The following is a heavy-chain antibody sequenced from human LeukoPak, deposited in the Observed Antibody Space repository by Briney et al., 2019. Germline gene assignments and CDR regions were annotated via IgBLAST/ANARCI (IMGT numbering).Heavy chain of an antibody. CDR1: GFTFSSYS. Sequence: GGSLRLSCAASGFTFSSYSMNWVRQAPGKGLEWVSSISSSGTYIYYADSVKGRFTISRDNAKNSLYLQMNSLRAADTAAYYCARDRIHLIATSFDNWGQGTLVTVSS. CDR2: ISSSGTYI. CDR3: ARDRIHLIATSFDN. D-gene: IGHD2/OR15-2a*01. J-gene: IGHJ4*02. V-gene: IGHV3-21*01.